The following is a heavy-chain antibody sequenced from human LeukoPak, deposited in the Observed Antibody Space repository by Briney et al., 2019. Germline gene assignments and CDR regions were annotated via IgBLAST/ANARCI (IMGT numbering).Heavy chain of an antibody. CDR1: GGSISSYY. V-gene: IGHV4-59*01. CDR3: ARDSSGYANYYYYGMDV. Sequence: SETLSLTCTVSGGSISSYYWSWIRQPPGKGLEWIAYIYYSGSTNYNPSLKSRVTISVDTSKNQFSLKLSSVTAADTAVYYCARDSSGYANYYYYGMDVWGQGTTVTVSS. CDR2: IYYSGST. D-gene: IGHD3-22*01. J-gene: IGHJ6*02.